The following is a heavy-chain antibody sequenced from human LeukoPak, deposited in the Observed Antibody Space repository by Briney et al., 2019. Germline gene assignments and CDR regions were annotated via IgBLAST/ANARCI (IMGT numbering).Heavy chain of an antibody. CDR1: GFTFSSYS. J-gene: IGHJ4*02. CDR2: ISSSSTYI. D-gene: IGHD2-21*01. Sequence: GGSLRLSCAASGFTFSSYSMNWVRQAPGKGLEWVSSISSSSTYIYYADSVKGRFTLSRDNAKNPLYLQVNSLRAEDTAVYYCARDETYCGADCSLDYWGQGTLVTVSS. V-gene: IGHV3-21*01. CDR3: ARDETYCGADCSLDY.